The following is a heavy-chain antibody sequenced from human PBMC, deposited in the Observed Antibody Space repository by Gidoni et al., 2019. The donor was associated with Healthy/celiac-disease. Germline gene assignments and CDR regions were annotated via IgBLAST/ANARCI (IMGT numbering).Heavy chain of an antibody. CDR2: IYYSGST. D-gene: IGHD5-18*01. CDR1: GGPISSYY. V-gene: IGHV4-59*08. Sequence: QVQLQESGPVLVRPSETLSLTCTVTGGPISSYYWSWIRQPPGKGLEWIGYIYYSGSTTYNPSLKSRVTISVDTSTNQFSLKLSSVTAADTAVYYCARSGSGRDTAMAYYYYGMDVWGQGTTVTVSS. CDR3: ARSGSGRDTAMAYYYYGMDV. J-gene: IGHJ6*02.